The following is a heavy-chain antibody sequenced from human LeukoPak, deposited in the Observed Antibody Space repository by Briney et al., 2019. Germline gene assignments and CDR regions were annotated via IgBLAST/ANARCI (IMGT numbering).Heavy chain of an antibody. CDR3: ARLVGEMATNLPYFQH. Sequence: GESLKISCKGSGYSFTSYWIGWVRQVPGKGLEWMGIIYPGDSDTRYSPSFQGQVTISADKSISTAYLQWSSLKASDTAMYYCARLVGEMATNLPYFQHWGQGTLVAVSS. D-gene: IGHD5-24*01. V-gene: IGHV5-51*01. J-gene: IGHJ1*01. CDR2: IYPGDSDT. CDR1: GYSFTSYW.